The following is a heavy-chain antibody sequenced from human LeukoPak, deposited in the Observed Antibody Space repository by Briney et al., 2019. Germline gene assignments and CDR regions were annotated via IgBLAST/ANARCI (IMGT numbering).Heavy chain of an antibody. CDR2: IYYSGST. Sequence: SETLSLTCTVSGGSISSYYWSWIRQPPGKGLEWIGYIYYSGSTNYNPSLKSRVTISVDTSKNQFSLKLSSVTAADTAVYYCARGGPYSSSWWDYWGQGTLVTVSS. D-gene: IGHD6-13*01. V-gene: IGHV4-59*01. J-gene: IGHJ4*02. CDR3: ARGGPYSSSWWDY. CDR1: GGSISSYY.